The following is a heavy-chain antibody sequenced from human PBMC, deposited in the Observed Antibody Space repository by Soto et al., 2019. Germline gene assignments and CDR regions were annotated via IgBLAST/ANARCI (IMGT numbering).Heavy chain of an antibody. D-gene: IGHD3-10*01. Sequence: QVQLVESGGGVVQPGRSLRLSCAASGFTFSSYGMHWVRQAPGKGLEWVAVIWYDGSNKYYADSVKGRFTISRDNSKNTLYLQMNSLRAEDTAVYYCARDRAVRGVRTKNWFDPWGQGTLVTVSS. CDR1: GFTFSSYG. CDR3: ARDRAVRGVRTKNWFDP. V-gene: IGHV3-33*01. CDR2: IWYDGSNK. J-gene: IGHJ5*02.